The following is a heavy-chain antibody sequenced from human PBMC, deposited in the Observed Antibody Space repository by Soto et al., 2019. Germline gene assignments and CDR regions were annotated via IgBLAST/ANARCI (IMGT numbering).Heavy chain of an antibody. CDR1: GGTFSSYA. D-gene: IGHD3-16*02. CDR3: ARASLDYVWGSYRYRGAFDI. V-gene: IGHV1-69*01. CDR2: IIPIFGTA. Sequence: QVQLVQSRAEVKKPGSSVKVSCKASGGTFSSYAISWVRQAPGQGLEWMGGIIPIFGTANYAQKFQGRVTITADESTSTAYMELSSLRSEDTAVYYCARASLDYVWGSYRYRGAFDIWGQGTMVTVSS. J-gene: IGHJ3*02.